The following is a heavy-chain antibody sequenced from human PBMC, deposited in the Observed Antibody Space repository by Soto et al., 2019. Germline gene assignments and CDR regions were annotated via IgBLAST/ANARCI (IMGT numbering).Heavy chain of an antibody. CDR1: GYTFTSYA. CDR2: INAGNGNT. Sequence: ASVKVSCKASGYTFTSYAMHWVRQAPGQRLEWMGWINAGNGNTKYSQQFQGEVTITQETSESKDYTELSNLRSEDTAVYYCARSPQSLWRGPNYYYYYMDVWGKGTTVTVSS. D-gene: IGHD3-3*01. V-gene: IGHV1-3*01. CDR3: ARSPQSLWRGPNYYYYYMDV. J-gene: IGHJ6*03.